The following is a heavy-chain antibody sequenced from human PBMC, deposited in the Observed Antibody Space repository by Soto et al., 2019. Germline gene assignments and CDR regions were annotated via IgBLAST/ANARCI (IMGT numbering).Heavy chain of an antibody. D-gene: IGHD3-9*01. Sequence: GGSLRLSCAASGFTVSSNYMSWVRQAPGKGLEWVSVIYSGGSTYYADSVKGRFTISRDNSKNTLYLQMNSLRAVDTAVYYCARDQGLRYFDYWGQGTLVTVSS. CDR1: GFTVSSNY. J-gene: IGHJ4*02. CDR3: ARDQGLRYFDY. CDR2: IYSGGST. V-gene: IGHV3-53*01.